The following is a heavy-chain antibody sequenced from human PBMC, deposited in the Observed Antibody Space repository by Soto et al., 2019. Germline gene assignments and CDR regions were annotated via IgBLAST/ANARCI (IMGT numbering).Heavy chain of an antibody. CDR3: TTDRLPAMARGGGYFDY. CDR2: IKRETVGGTT. V-gene: IGHV3-15*01. Sequence: SLCLSCVSSGFTFNNVWLTWAHQAPGKGLGWVGHIKRETVGGTTDYAAPVKGRFTISTDDSNNTPFLQMSSLKTEDTGVYYCTTDRLPAMARGGGYFDYWGQGSLVTVAS. CDR1: GFTFNNVW. J-gene: IGHJ4*02. D-gene: IGHD5-18*01.